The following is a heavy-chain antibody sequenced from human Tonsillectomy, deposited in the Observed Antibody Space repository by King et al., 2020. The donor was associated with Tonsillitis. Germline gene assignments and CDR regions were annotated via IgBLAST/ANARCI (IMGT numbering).Heavy chain of an antibody. J-gene: IGHJ4*02. CDR3: AKQIAVAGPNFDY. Sequence: VQLVESGGGLVQPGGSLRLSCAASGFTFSNYAINWVRKAPGKGREGVSGISGGGGTANYADSVRGRFTMSRDNAKNTLFLEMNSLRVEDTAIYYCAKQIAVAGPNFDYWGQGTLVTVSS. CDR1: GFTFSNYA. V-gene: IGHV3-23*04. D-gene: IGHD6-19*01. CDR2: ISGGGGTA.